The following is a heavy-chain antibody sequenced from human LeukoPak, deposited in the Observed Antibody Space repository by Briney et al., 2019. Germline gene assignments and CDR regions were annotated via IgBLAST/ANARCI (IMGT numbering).Heavy chain of an antibody. D-gene: IGHD2-15*01. CDR3: ARDRANVGGGFPDLHYYYGMDV. V-gene: IGHV3-21*01. CDR2: ISSSSSYI. Sequence: GGSLRLSCAASGFTFSTYSMNWVRQAPGKGLEWVSSISSSSSYIYSADSVKGRFTISRDNAKNSLYLQMNSLRAEDTAVYYCARDRANVGGGFPDLHYYYGMDVWGQGTTVTVSS. CDR1: GFTFSTYS. J-gene: IGHJ6*02.